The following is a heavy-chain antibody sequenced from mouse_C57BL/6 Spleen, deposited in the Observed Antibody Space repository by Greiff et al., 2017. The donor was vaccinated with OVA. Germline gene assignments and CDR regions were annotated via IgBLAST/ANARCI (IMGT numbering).Heavy chain of an antibody. CDR2: ISDGGSYT. D-gene: IGHD1-2*01. V-gene: IGHV5-4*01. Sequence: EVQLVESGGGLVKPGGSLKLSCAASGFTFSSYAMSWVRQTPEKRLEWVATISDGGSYTYYPDNVKGRFTISRDNAKNNLYLQMSHLKSEDTAMYYCARGGLRPYFFDYWGQGTTLTVSS. CDR3: ARGGLRPYFFDY. J-gene: IGHJ2*01. CDR1: GFTFSSYA.